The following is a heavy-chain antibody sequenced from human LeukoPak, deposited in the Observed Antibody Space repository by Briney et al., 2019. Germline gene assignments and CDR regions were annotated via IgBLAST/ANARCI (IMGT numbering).Heavy chain of an antibody. D-gene: IGHD6-13*01. CDR2: ISSDGGST. Sequence: PGGSLRLSCAASGFTFSSYAIHWVRQAPGKGLEYVSAISSDGGSTYYANSVKGRFTISRDNSENTLYLQMGSLRGEDMAVYYCAREGPFGSSWLDYWGQGTLVTVSS. V-gene: IGHV3-64*01. CDR3: AREGPFGSSWLDY. CDR1: GFTFSSYA. J-gene: IGHJ4*02.